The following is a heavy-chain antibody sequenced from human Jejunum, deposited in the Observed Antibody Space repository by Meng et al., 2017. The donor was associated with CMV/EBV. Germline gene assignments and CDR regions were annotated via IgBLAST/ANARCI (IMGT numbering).Heavy chain of an antibody. J-gene: IGHJ5*02. D-gene: IGHD2-2*01. CDR3: TRHSIVVVPAAGFDP. Sequence: LSDYTLHWVRQAPGKGLEWVGRIRSKTYSSATAFAASVKGRFIISRDDSKNTAYLQMNSLKTEDTAVYYCTRHSIVVVPAAGFDPWGQGTLVTVSS. V-gene: IGHV3-73*01. CDR1: LSDYT. CDR2: IRSKTYSSAT.